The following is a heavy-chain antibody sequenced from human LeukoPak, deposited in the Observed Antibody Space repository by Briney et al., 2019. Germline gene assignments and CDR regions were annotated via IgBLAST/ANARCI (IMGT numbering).Heavy chain of an antibody. V-gene: IGHV1-69*13. CDR1: GGTFSSYA. CDR3: ARGYYGDLYKGARPKYYYYGMDV. D-gene: IGHD4-17*01. Sequence: SAKVSCKASGGTFSSYAISWVRQAPGQGLEWMGGIIPIFGTANYAQKFQGRVTITADESTSTAYMELSSLRSEDTAVYYCARGYYGDLYKGARPKYYYYGMDVWGQGTTVTVSS. CDR2: IIPIFGTA. J-gene: IGHJ6*02.